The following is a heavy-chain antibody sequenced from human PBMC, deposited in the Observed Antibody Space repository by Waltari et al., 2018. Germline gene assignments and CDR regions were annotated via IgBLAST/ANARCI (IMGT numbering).Heavy chain of an antibody. Sequence: QVQLVXSGGGVVQPGGSLRFSCSASGFTLRSSGMPWVRLAPGKGLEWVAVISYDXXNKYYADSVKXRXTISRDNSKNTLYXQMNSLRAEDTAVYYCAXEGYLVDIGXLDVWGKGTXVXVXS. CDR3: AXEGYLVDIGXLDV. CDR2: ISYDXXNK. D-gene: IGHD5-12*01. V-gene: IGHV3-30*18. CDR1: GFTLRSSG. J-gene: IGHJ6*04.